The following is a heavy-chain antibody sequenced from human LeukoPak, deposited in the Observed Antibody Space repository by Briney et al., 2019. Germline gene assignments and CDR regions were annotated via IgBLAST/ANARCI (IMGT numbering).Heavy chain of an antibody. CDR3: AGDGAFRIYDY. V-gene: IGHV3-7*01. Sequence: GGSLRLSCAASGFTFSSYWMTWVRQAPGKGLEWVASIKQDGSEKYYVDSVKGRFTISRDNARNSLYLQMSSLRADDTAVYYCAGDGAFRIYDYWGQGSLVTVSS. D-gene: IGHD3-3*02. J-gene: IGHJ4*02. CDR2: IKQDGSEK. CDR1: GFTFSSYW.